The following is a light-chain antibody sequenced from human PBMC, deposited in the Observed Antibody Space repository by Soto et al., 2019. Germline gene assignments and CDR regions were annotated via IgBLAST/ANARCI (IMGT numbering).Light chain of an antibody. V-gene: IGKV2-30*01. CDR1: ESLVYSDGDTY. J-gene: IGKJ2*01. CDR2: KVS. Sequence: DVVMTQSPLSLPVTLGQPASISCRSSESLVYSDGDTYVNWFQQRTGQAPRRVIYKVSSRDSGVSDIFSGSGSGTDYTLRGSWVDAGDVGVYYCMQGTHWPRTFGPETKLEIK. CDR3: MQGTHWPRT.